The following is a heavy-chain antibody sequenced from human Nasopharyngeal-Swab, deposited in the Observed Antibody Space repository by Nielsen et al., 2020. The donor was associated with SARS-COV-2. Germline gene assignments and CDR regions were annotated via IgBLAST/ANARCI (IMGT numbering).Heavy chain of an antibody. CDR3: AKSSGGSPRRAFDI. CDR2: ISYDGSNK. Sequence: GESLKISCAASGFTFSSSGMHWVRQAPGKGLEWVAVISYDGSNKYYADSVKGRFTISRDNSKNTLYLQMNSLRAEDTAVYYCAKSSGGSPRRAFDIWGQGTMVTVSS. V-gene: IGHV3-30*18. D-gene: IGHD2-15*01. J-gene: IGHJ3*02. CDR1: GFTFSSSG.